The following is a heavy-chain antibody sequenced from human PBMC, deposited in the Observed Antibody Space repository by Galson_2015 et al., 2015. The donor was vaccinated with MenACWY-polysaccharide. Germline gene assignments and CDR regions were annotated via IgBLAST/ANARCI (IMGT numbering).Heavy chain of an antibody. CDR2: ISGSGGST. V-gene: IGHV3-23*01. CDR3: AKDRYSSCWYFDY. Sequence: SLRLSCAASGFTFSSYAMSWVRQVPGKGLEWVSGISGSGGSTYYADSVKGRFTTSRDNSKNMLYLQMNSLRAEDTAVYYCAKDRYSSCWYFDYWGQGTLVTVSS. J-gene: IGHJ4*02. CDR1: GFTFSSYA. D-gene: IGHD6-13*01.